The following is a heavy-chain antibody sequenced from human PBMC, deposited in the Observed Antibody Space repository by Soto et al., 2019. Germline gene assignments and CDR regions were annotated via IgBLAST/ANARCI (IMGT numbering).Heavy chain of an antibody. CDR2: INPNSGGT. J-gene: IGHJ6*02. CDR3: ARGGKNGYNPSESYYYYYGMDV. D-gene: IGHD5-12*01. V-gene: IGHV1-2*04. CDR1: GYTFTGYC. Sequence: ASVKVSCKASGYTFTGYCMHWVRQAPGQGLEWMGWINPNSGGTNYAQKFQGWVTMTRDTSISTAYMELSRLRSDDTAVYYCARGGKNGYNPSESYYYYYGMDVWGQGTTVTVSS.